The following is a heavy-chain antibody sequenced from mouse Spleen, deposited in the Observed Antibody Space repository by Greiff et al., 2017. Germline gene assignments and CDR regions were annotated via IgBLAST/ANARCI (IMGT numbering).Heavy chain of an antibody. J-gene: IGHJ2*01. CDR2: ILPGSGST. V-gene: IGHV1-9*01. CDR3: ARGRKLRSEYFDY. Sequence: VKLMESGAELMKPGASVKLSCKATGYTFTGYWIEWVKQRPGHGLEWIGEILPGSGSTNYNEKFKGKATFTADTSSNTAYMQLSSLTTEDSAIYYCARGRKLRSEYFDYWGQGTTLTVSS. CDR1: GYTFTGYW. D-gene: IGHD1-1*01.